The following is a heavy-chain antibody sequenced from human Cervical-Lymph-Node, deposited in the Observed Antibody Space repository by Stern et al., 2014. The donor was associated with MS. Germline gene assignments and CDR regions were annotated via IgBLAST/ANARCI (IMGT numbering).Heavy chain of an antibody. CDR3: ARDLSGRDDS. V-gene: IGHV3-74*01. J-gene: IGHJ4*02. Sequence: EVQLVESGGDLVQPGGSLRLSCTASGFTFSTYWMHWVRQAPGKGLVWVSRINGDGSRTSYADSVKGRFTISRDNAKNTLYVQMNSLRVEDTAVYYCARDLSGRDDSWGQGTLVTVSS. D-gene: IGHD1-26*01. CDR1: GFTFSTYW. CDR2: INGDGSRT.